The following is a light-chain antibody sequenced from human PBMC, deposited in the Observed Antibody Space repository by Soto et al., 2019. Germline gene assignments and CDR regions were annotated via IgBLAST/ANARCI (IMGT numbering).Light chain of an antibody. CDR3: RSYAGGSNA. J-gene: IGLJ1*01. V-gene: IGLV2-8*01. CDR2: EVN. Sequence: QSVLTQPPSASGSPGQSVAISCTGTSSDVGVYNYVSWYQQHPGKAPKLMIYEVNKRPSGVPNRFSGSRSANTSSLTISGHPDDDDAYYYSRSYAGGSNAFGTGTKVAVL. CDR1: SSDVGVYNY.